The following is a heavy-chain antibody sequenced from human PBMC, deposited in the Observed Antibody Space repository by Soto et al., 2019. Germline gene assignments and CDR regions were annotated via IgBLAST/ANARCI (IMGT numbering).Heavy chain of an antibody. CDR3: AKDQAAKVADPYYFDY. CDR2: ISYDGSNK. Sequence: QVQLVESGGGVVQPGRSLRLSCAASGFTFSSYGMHWVRQAPGKGLEWVAVISYDGSNKYYADSVKGRFTISRDNSKNTLYLQLNSLRAEDTAVYYCAKDQAAKVADPYYFDYGGQGTLVTVSS. J-gene: IGHJ4*02. V-gene: IGHV3-30*18. D-gene: IGHD6-19*01. CDR1: GFTFSSYG.